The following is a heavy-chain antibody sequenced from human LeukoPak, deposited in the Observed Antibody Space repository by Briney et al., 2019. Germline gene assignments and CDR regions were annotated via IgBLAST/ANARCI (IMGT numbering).Heavy chain of an antibody. CDR1: GFTFSSYT. CDR2: ISSGSGYI. J-gene: IGHJ4*02. CDR3: AKSRQRFGELFPIDY. V-gene: IGHV3-21*04. D-gene: IGHD3-10*01. Sequence: PGGSLRLSCAASGFTFSSYTMNWVRQAAGKGLEWVSIISSGSGYIHYADSVKGRFTISRDNAKNSLYLQMNSLRAEDTAVYYCAKSRQRFGELFPIDYWGQGTLVTVSS.